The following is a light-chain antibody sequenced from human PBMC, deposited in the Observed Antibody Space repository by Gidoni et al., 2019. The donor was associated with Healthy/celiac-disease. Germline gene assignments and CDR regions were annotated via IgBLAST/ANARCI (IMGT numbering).Light chain of an antibody. CDR2: WAS. J-gene: IGKJ1*01. V-gene: IGKV4-1*01. CDR3: QQYYSTPPWX. Sequence: DIVMTQSPDSLAVSLGERATINCKSSQSVLYSSNNKNYLAWYQQKPGQPPKLLIYWASTRESGVPDRFSGSGSGTDFTLTISSLQAEDVAVYYCQQYYSTPPWXFXQGTXVEIK. CDR1: QSVLYSSNNKNY.